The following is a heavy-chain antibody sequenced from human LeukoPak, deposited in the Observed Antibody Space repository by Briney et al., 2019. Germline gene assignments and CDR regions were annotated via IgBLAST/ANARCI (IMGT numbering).Heavy chain of an antibody. Sequence: KPSETLSLTCAVSGVSISSDKWWSWVRQSPGKGLEWIAEIYRNGRVTYNPSLESRVTISVDKSKNQLSLKLTSVTAADTAVYYCVNNGFYSLEYWGQGTLVTVSS. J-gene: IGHJ4*02. CDR3: VNNGFYSLEY. CDR2: IYRNGRV. CDR1: GVSISSDKW. V-gene: IGHV4-4*02. D-gene: IGHD3-3*01.